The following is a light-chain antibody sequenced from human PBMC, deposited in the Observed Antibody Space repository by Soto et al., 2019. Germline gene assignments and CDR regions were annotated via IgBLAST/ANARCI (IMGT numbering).Light chain of an antibody. CDR1: SSDVGGYNY. CDR2: EVS. J-gene: IGLJ2*01. CDR3: SSYTSSSTPV. V-gene: IGLV2-14*01. Sequence: QSALTQPASVSGSPGQSITIPCTGTSSDVGGYNYVSWYQQHPDKAPKLMIYEVSNRPSGVSNRFSGSKSGNTASLTISGLQAEDEADYYCSSYTSSSTPVFGGGTKVTVL.